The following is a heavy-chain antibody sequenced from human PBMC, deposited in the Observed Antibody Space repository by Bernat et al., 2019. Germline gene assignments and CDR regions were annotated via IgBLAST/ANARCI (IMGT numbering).Heavy chain of an antibody. D-gene: IGHD3-22*01. CDR2: IIPILGIA. J-gene: IGHJ4*02. CDR1: GGTFSSYT. V-gene: IGHV1-69*02. CDR3: ARDYYDSSGYEEGSMPFDY. Sequence: QVQLVQSGAEVKKPGSSVKVSCKASGGTFSSYTISWVRQAPGQGLAWMGRIIPILGIANYAQKFQGRVTITADKSTSTAYMELSSLRSEDTAVYYCARDYYDSSGYEEGSMPFDYWGQGTLVTVSS.